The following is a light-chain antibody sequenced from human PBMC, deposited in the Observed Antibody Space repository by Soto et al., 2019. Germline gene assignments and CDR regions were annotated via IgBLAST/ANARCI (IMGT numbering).Light chain of an antibody. CDR2: KAS. J-gene: IGKJ1*01. Sequence: IQMTQSPSTLSGSLGDRATLTCRASQTISSWLAWYQQKPGKAPKLLIYKASTLKSGVPSRFSGSGSGTEFTLTISSLQPDDFATYYCQHYNSYSEAFGQGTKVDIK. CDR1: QTISSW. V-gene: IGKV1-5*03. CDR3: QHYNSYSEA.